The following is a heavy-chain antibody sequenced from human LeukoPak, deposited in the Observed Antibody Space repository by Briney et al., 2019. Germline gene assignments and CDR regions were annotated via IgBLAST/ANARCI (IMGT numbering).Heavy chain of an antibody. CDR1: GFTFSGYW. CDR2: ITSDGSTT. J-gene: IGHJ3*02. D-gene: IGHD3-10*01. V-gene: IGHV3-74*01. Sequence: GGSLRLSCAASGFTFSGYWMHWVRQAPGKGLVWASRITSDGSTTSYADSVKGRFTISRDNAKNTLYLQMNSLRVEDTAVYYCARGNSHAFDIWGQGTMVSVSS. CDR3: ARGNSHAFDI.